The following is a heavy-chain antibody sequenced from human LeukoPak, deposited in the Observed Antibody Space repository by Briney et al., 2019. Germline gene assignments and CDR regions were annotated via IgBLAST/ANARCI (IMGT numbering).Heavy chain of an antibody. CDR3: ARGGRNFDY. D-gene: IGHD1-1*01. CDR2: IKQDGSEK. Sequence: GGSLRLSCADSGFTFNNYWMSWVRQAPGKGLEWVANIKQDGSEKYHVDSVKGRFTISRDNAKNSLSLQMSSLRVEDTAVYYCARGGRNFDYCGQGTLVTVSS. V-gene: IGHV3-7*04. CDR1: GFTFNNYW. J-gene: IGHJ4*01.